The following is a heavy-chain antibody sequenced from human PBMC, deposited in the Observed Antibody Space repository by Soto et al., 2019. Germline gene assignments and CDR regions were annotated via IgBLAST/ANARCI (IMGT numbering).Heavy chain of an antibody. V-gene: IGHV2-5*02. CDR3: SHRPGSSWYY. CDR1: VFSLSTSGVG. D-gene: IGHD6-13*01. CDR2: ISWDDDK. J-gene: IGHJ4*02. Sequence: QITLKESGPTLVKPTQTLTLTCTFSVFSLSTSGVGVGWIRQPPGKALEWLALISWDDDKSYNPSLKSSLTITKKTSKNQVVHTMTNMDPVDTATYFCSHRPGSSWYYWGQGTLVTVSS.